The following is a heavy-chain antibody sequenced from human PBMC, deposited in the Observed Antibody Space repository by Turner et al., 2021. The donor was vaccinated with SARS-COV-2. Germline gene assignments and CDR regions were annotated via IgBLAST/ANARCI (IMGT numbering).Heavy chain of an antibody. CDR2: ISSSSSLI. CDR3: ARAEEHSREWLVPKIPFDI. D-gene: IGHD6-19*01. CDR1: GFTFSSYS. Sequence: EVQLVESGGGLVKPGGSLRLSCAASGFTFSSYSMDWVRQAPGKGLGWVSSISSSSSLIYYPDSVKGRFTISKDNAKNSLYLQMNSLRAEDTAVYYCARAEEHSREWLVPKIPFDIWGQGTMVTVSS. J-gene: IGHJ3*02. V-gene: IGHV3-21*01.